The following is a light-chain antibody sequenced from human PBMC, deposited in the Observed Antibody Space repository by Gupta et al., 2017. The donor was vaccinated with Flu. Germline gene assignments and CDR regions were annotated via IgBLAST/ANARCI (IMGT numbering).Light chain of an antibody. CDR2: AVT. CDR3: SSNVGRDILI. J-gene: IGLJ2*01. CDR1: SSSVGGDNY. Sequence: ATNTCTGTSSSVGGDNYVSCHQHHPPKPPKLVIYAVTKRPAVPPGRFSGSKAANTASLTVSVHAAEDAADYYRSSNVGRDILIFGGGTKLTVL. V-gene: IGLV2-8*01.